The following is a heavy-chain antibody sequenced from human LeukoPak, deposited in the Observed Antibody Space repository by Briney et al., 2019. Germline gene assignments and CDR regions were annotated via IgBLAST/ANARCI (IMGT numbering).Heavy chain of an antibody. CDR3: ARARGGDIVATVAPYYYYGMDV. D-gene: IGHD5-12*01. Sequence: GEPLKISCKGSGYIFTSYWIGWVRQVPGKGLEWMGIIYPGDSNTRYSPSFQGQVTISADKSISTAYLQWSSLKASDTAMYYCARARGGDIVATVAPYYYYGMDVWGQGTTVTVSS. J-gene: IGHJ6*02. CDR2: IYPGDSNT. CDR1: GYIFTSYW. V-gene: IGHV5-51*01.